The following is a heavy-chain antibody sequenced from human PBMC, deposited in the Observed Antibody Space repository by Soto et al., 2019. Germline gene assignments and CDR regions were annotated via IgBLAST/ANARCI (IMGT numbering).Heavy chain of an antibody. D-gene: IGHD3-10*01. CDR3: ARASSTGDFDY. V-gene: IGHV1-46*01. J-gene: IGHJ4*02. CDR1: GYAFTSYN. Sequence: ASLKVPCKASGYAFTSYNMQCVRQAPGQGLEWMGIINPSGGSTSYAQKFQGRVTMTRDTSTSTVYMELSSLRSEDTAVYYCARASSTGDFDYWGQGTLVTVS. CDR2: INPSGGST.